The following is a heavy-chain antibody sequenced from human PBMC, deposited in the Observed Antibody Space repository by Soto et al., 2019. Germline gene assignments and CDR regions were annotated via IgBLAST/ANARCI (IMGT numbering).Heavy chain of an antibody. Sequence: SETLSLTCTVSGASITSGNYYWGWIRQPPGKGLQWIGSTSYSGSTYYNPSLKSRVTISVDTSKNQFSLKLSSVTAADTAVYYCARHTPAISISDHWGQGTLVTVSS. J-gene: IGHJ4*02. D-gene: IGHD2-15*01. CDR2: TSYSGST. V-gene: IGHV4-39*01. CDR3: ARHTPAISISDH. CDR1: GASITSGNYY.